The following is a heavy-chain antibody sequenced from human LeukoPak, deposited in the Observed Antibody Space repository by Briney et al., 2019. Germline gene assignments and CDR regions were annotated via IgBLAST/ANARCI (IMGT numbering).Heavy chain of an antibody. Sequence: GGSLRLSCAASGFTFDDYAMHWVRQAPGKGLEWVSGISWNSGSIGYADSVKGRFTISRDNSKNTLYLQMNSLRAEDTAVYYCAKGGYSSSSPVGYWGQGTLVTVSS. D-gene: IGHD6-6*01. V-gene: IGHV3-9*01. CDR1: GFTFDDYA. CDR3: AKGGYSSSSPVGY. J-gene: IGHJ4*02. CDR2: ISWNSGSI.